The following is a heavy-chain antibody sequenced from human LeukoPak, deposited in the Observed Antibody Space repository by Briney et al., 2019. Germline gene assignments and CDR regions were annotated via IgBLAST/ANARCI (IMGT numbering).Heavy chain of an antibody. Sequence: GGSLRLCSAASRFTCSSYAMHWVRQAPGKGLEWVAVISYDGSNKYYADSVKGRFTIYRDNSKYTLYLKMNSLRAEDTSVFFCKQKAAYVILTGYYIGWFDPWGQGTLVTVSS. CDR2: ISYDGSNK. V-gene: IGHV3-30*04. J-gene: IGHJ5*02. CDR3: KQKAAYVILTGYYIGWFDP. D-gene: IGHD3-9*01. CDR1: RFTCSSYA.